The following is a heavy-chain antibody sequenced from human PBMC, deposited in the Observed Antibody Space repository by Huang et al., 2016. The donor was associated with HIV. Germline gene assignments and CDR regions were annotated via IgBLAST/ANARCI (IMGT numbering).Heavy chain of an antibody. V-gene: IGHV3-7*04. Sequence: EVQLVESGGGLVQPGGSLRLSCAASGFTFRSYWMSWVRQAPGKGLEWVANIKQDGSEKYYVDSVKGRFTISRDNVKNALYLQMYSLRVEDTAIYYCARGGAPDYDFWSGGHHYGMDVWGQGTTVTVSS. CDR1: GFTFRSYW. CDR3: ARGGAPDYDFWSGGHHYGMDV. CDR2: IKQDGSEK. J-gene: IGHJ6*02. D-gene: IGHD3-3*01.